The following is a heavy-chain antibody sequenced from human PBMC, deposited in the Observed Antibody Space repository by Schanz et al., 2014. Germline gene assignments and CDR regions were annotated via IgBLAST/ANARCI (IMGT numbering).Heavy chain of an antibody. CDR3: VRDERVISGVWFDP. CDR2: INSDGRST. CDR1: GFTFNDYW. J-gene: IGHJ5*02. Sequence: EVQLVESGGGLVQPGGSLSLSCAASGFTFNDYWMHWVRQAPGKGLVWVSRINSDGRSTNYADSVKGRFSISRDNARNTLHLQMDSLRDEDTAVYYCVRDERVISGVWFDPWGQGTLVTVSS. V-gene: IGHV3-74*01. D-gene: IGHD3-16*02.